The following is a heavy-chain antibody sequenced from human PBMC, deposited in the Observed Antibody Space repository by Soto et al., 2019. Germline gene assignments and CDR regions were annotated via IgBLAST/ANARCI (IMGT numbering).Heavy chain of an antibody. V-gene: IGHV3-23*01. J-gene: IGHJ3*02. CDR2: ISGSGGST. D-gene: IGHD3-3*01. CDR3: AKELYYDFWSGSGDAFDI. CDR1: GFTFSSYA. Sequence: EVQLLESGGGLVQPGGSLRLSCAASGFTFSSYAMSWVRQAPGKGLEWVSAISGSGGSTYYADSVKGRFTISRDNSKNTLYLQMNSLRAEDTAVYYCAKELYYDFWSGSGDAFDIWGQGTMVTVSS.